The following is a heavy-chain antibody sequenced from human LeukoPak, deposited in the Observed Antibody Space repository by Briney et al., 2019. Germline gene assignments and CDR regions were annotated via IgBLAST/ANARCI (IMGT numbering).Heavy chain of an antibody. CDR2: INHSGST. J-gene: IGHJ5*02. Sequence: SETLSLTCAVYGGSFSGYYWSWIRQPPGKGLEWIGEINHSGSTNYNPSLKSRVTISVDTSKNQFSLKLSSVTAADTAVYYCARDSGSYYEAWFDPWGQGTLVTVSS. CDR3: ARDSGSYYEAWFDP. D-gene: IGHD1-26*01. V-gene: IGHV4-34*01. CDR1: GGSFSGYY.